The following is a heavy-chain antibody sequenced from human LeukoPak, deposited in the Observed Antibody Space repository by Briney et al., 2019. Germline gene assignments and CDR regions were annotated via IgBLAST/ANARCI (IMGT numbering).Heavy chain of an antibody. J-gene: IGHJ4*02. V-gene: IGHV3-74*01. CDR1: GFTFRSYW. D-gene: IGHD3-22*01. CDR3: AKGAAWLLIYYFDY. CDR2: LNFDGSDT. Sequence: PGGSLRLSCATSGFTFRSYWMHWVRQAPGKGLVWVSRLNFDGSDTSYADSVKGRFTISRDNAKNTLYLQMNSLRAEDTAVYYCAKGAAWLLIYYFDYWGQGTLVTVSS.